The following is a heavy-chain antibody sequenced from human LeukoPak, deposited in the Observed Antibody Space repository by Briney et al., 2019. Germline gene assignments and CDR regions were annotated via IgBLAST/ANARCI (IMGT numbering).Heavy chain of an antibody. CDR2: MNPNSGNT. Sequence: ASVKVSCKASGYTFTSYDINWVRQATGQGLEWMGWMNPNSGNTGYAQKFQGRVTMTRNTSISTAYMELSSLRSEDTAVYYCARVLEGTMARIYYYYMDVWGKGTTVTISS. J-gene: IGHJ6*03. V-gene: IGHV1-8*01. CDR3: ARVLEGTMARIYYYYMDV. CDR1: GYTFTSYD. D-gene: IGHD3-10*01.